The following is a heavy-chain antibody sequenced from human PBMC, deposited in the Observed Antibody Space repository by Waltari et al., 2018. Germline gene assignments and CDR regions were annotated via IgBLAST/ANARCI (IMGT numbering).Heavy chain of an antibody. D-gene: IGHD5-12*01. V-gene: IGHV3-7*01. Sequence: EVQLVESGGGLVQPGGSLRLSCAASGLTFSSLWMNWVRQAPGKGRGWGGIIEQDGSERHYVDSVNGRFTISRDNAKNSLYLEMNGLRAEDTAVYYCAGGGGYLHEHWGQGTLVTVSS. J-gene: IGHJ4*02. CDR1: GLTFSSLW. CDR3: AGGGGYLHEH. CDR2: IEQDGSER.